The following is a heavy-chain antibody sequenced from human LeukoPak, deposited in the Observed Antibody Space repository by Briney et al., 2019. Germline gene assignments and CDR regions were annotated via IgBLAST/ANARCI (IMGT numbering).Heavy chain of an antibody. D-gene: IGHD6-13*01. CDR2: ISYSGST. CDR3: ARAHSSSSPELY. J-gene: IGHJ4*02. Sequence: PSETLSLTCTVSGGSISNYYWNWIRQPPGKGLEWIGYISYSGSTNYNPSLKSRVTISVDTSKSQFSLNLSSVTTADTAVYYCARAHSSSSPELYWGQGNLVTVSS. V-gene: IGHV4-59*01. CDR1: GGSISNYY.